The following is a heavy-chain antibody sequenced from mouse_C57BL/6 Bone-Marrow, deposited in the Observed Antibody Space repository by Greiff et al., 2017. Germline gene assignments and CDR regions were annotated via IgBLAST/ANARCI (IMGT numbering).Heavy chain of an antibody. CDR2: IYPSDSET. V-gene: IGHV1-61*01. Sequence: VQLQQPGAELVRPGSSVKLSCKASGYTFTSYWMDWVKQRPGQGLEWIGNIYPSDSETHYNQKFQDKATLTVDKSSSTAYMQLSSLTSEDSAAYYWARGGTTVVYWYFDVWGTGTTVTVSS. CDR1: GYTFTSYW. J-gene: IGHJ1*03. D-gene: IGHD1-1*01. CDR3: ARGGTTVVYWYFDV.